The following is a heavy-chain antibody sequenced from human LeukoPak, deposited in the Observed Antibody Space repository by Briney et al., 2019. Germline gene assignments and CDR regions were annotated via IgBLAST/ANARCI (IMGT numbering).Heavy chain of an antibody. CDR3: ARAAPNYYDSSGSLRNPYFDY. V-gene: IGHV4-31*03. J-gene: IGHJ4*02. D-gene: IGHD3-22*01. CDR1: GGSISTGGYY. CDR2: IYYSGST. Sequence: SETLSLTCTVSGGSISTGGYYWSWIRQHPGKGLEWIGNIYYSGSTYYSPSLKSRVTMSVDTSKNQFSLTLISVTAADTAVYFCARAAPNYYDSSGSLRNPYFDYWGQGTLVTVSS.